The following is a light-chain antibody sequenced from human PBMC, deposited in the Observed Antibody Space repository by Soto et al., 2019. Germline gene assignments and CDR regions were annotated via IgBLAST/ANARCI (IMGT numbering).Light chain of an antibody. V-gene: IGKV2-28*01. CDR3: MQALQTPQ. CDR2: LGS. J-gene: IGKJ2*01. Sequence: DIVMTQSPLSLPVTPGEPASISCRSSQSLLHSSGYMYLDWYLQKPGQSPQLLIYLGSNRASGVPDRFSGSGSVTDLTLKISRVEAEDVGLYNCMQALQTPQFGQGTKLEIK. CDR1: QSLLHSSGYMY.